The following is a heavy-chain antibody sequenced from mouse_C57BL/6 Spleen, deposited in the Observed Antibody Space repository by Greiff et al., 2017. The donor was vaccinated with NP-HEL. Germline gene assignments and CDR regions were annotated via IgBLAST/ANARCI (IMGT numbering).Heavy chain of an antibody. D-gene: IGHD1-1*01. V-gene: IGHV1-15*01. Sequence: QVQLKESGAELVRPGASVTLSCKASGYTFTDYEMHWVKQTPVHGLEWIGAIGPETGGTAYTQKFKGRAILTADKAYSTAYLELRSLTSEDSTVYYCTRGEYGSSPSFDYRGKGTTLTVAS. CDR3: TRGEYGSSPSFDY. CDR2: IGPETGGT. CDR1: GYTFTDYE. J-gene: IGHJ2*01.